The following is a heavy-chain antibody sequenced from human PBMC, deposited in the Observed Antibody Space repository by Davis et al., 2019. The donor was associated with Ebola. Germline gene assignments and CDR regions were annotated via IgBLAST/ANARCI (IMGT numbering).Heavy chain of an antibody. V-gene: IGHV4-59*12. J-gene: IGHJ6*02. D-gene: IGHD4/OR15-4a*01. Sequence: SETLSLTCTVSGGSISSYYWSWIRQPPGKGLEWIGYIYYSGSTYYNPSLKSRVTISVDTSKNQFSLKLSSVTAADTAVYYCARGPNFDGMDVWGQGTTVTVSS. CDR1: GGSISSYY. CDR3: ARGPNFDGMDV. CDR2: IYYSGST.